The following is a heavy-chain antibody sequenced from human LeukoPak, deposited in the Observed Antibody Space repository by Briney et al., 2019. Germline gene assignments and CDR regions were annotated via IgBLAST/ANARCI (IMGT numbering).Heavy chain of an antibody. D-gene: IGHD3-10*01. CDR3: AGGLFRGSSSNL. CDR1: GGSFSGYY. J-gene: IGHJ5*02. Sequence: SETLSLTCAVYGGSFSGYYWSWIRQPPGKGLEWIGEINHSGSTNYNPSLKSRVTISIDTSKNQFSLKLSSVTAADTAVYYCAGGLFRGSSSNLWGQGTLVTVSS. V-gene: IGHV4-34*01. CDR2: INHSGST.